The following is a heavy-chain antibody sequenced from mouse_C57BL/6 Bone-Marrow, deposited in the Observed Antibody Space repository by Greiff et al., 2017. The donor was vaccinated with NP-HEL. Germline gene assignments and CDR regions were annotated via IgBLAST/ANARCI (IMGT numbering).Heavy chain of an antibody. J-gene: IGHJ1*03. CDR3: ARGHGSLYCDV. V-gene: IGHV3-6*01. CDR1: GYSLTSGYY. Sequence: ESGPGLVKPSQSLSLTCSVTGYSLTSGYYWNWIRQFPGNKLEWMGYISYDGSNNYNPSLKNRISITRDTSKNQCFLQLNSVTTEDTAAYYCARGHGSLYCDVRGTGTTVTVAS. CDR2: ISYDGSN. D-gene: IGHD1-1*01.